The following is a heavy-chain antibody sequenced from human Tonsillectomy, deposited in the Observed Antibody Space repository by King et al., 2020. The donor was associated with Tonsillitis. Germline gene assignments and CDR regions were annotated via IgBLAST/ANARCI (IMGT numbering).Heavy chain of an antibody. Sequence: VQLVESGGGVVQPGRSLRLSCAASGFTFSSYGMHWVRQAPGKGLEWVAIIWFDGSNKYYAESVKGRFTISRDNSKNTLYLQMNSLRAEDTAVYYCARAGYCTGASCYPLLDHYYYMDVWGKGTKVTVSS. V-gene: IGHV3-33*08. CDR3: ARAGYCTGASCYPLLDHYYYMDV. J-gene: IGHJ6*03. CDR1: GFTFSSYG. CDR2: IWFDGSNK. D-gene: IGHD2-15*01.